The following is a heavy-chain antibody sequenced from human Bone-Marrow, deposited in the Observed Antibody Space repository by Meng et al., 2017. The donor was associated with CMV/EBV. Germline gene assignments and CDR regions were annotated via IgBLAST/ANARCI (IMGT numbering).Heavy chain of an antibody. J-gene: IGHJ6*02. CDR3: SRGSGIFGVVIFPQHYGMDV. CDR2: INPNSGGT. Sequence: ASVKVSCKASGYRFTGYYMHWVRQAPGQGLEWMGWINPNSGGTNYAQKFQGRVTMTRDTSISTAHMELCRLRSEDTAVYYCSRGSGIFGVVIFPQHYGMDVWGQGTTVTVSS. D-gene: IGHD3-3*01. V-gene: IGHV1-2*02. CDR1: GYRFTGYY.